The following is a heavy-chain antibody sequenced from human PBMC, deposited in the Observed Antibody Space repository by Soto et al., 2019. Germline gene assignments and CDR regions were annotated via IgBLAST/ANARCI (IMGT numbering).Heavy chain of an antibody. J-gene: IGHJ4*02. CDR1: GGSFSGCY. V-gene: IGHV4-34*01. D-gene: IGHD6-6*01. Sequence: SETLSLTCAVYGGSFSGCYWSWIRQPPGKGLEWIGEINHSGSTNYNPSLKSRVTISVDTSKNQFSLKLSSVTAADTAVYYCARVTRPESSSSGIDYWGQGTLVTVSS. CDR3: ARVTRPESSSSGIDY. CDR2: INHSGST.